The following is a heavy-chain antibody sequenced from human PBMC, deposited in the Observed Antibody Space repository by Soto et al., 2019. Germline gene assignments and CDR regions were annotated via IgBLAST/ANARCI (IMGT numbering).Heavy chain of an antibody. J-gene: IGHJ6*03. CDR2: ISGSGGST. CDR3: AKDLIAVAGISYYYMDV. V-gene: IGHV3-23*01. Sequence: GGSLRLSCAASGFTFSSYAMSWVRQAPGKGLEWVSAISGSGGSTYYADSVKGRFTISRDNSKNTLYLQMNSLRAEDTAVYYCAKDLIAVAGISYYYMDVWGKGTTVTVSS. D-gene: IGHD6-19*01. CDR1: GFTFSSYA.